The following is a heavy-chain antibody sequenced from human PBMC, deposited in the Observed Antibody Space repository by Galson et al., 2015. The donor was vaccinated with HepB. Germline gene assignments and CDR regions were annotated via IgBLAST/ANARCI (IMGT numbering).Heavy chain of an antibody. D-gene: IGHD3-22*01. CDR1: GFTFSSYS. V-gene: IGHV3-48*04. CDR2: ISSSSSTI. J-gene: IGHJ4*02. Sequence: SLRLSCAASGFTFSSYSMNWVRQAPGKGLEWVSYISSSSSTIYYADSVKGRFTISRDNAKNSLYLQMNSLRAEDTAVYYCARGYYDSSGYPGYWGQGTLVTVSS. CDR3: ARGYYDSSGYPGY.